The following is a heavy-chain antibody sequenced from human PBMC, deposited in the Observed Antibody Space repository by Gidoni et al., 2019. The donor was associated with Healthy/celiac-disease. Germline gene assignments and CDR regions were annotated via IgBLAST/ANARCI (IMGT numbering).Heavy chain of an antibody. CDR1: GFTFSRYA. V-gene: IGHV3-23*04. J-gene: IGHJ3*02. CDR2: ISGSGGNT. D-gene: IGHD3-16*01. CDR3: AKDHPGSITFGGIIWGGETDAFDI. Sequence: EVQLVESGGGLVQPGRSLRLSCAASGFTFSRYALRWVRQAPGKGLGWVSAISGSGGNTYYADSVKGRFTISRDNSKNTLYLQMNSLRAEDTAVYYCAKDHPGSITFGGIIWGGETDAFDIWGQGTMVTVSS.